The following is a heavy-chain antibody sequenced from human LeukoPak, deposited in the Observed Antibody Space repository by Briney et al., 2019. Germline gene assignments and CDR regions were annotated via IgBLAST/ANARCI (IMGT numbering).Heavy chain of an antibody. Sequence: SQTLSLTCAISGDSVSSNSATWNWIRQSPSRGLEWLGRTYYKSKWYSDYAVSVKSRITIGPDTSRNQFSLHLNSVSPEDTALYYCARDPQSYNWYFDLWGRGTLVTVSS. J-gene: IGHJ2*01. CDR2: TYYKSKWYS. V-gene: IGHV6-1*01. CDR3: ARDPQSYNWYFDL. D-gene: IGHD1-14*01. CDR1: GDSVSSNSAT.